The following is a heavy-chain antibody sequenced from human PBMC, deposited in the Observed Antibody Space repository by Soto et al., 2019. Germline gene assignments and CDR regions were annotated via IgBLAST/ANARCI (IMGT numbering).Heavy chain of an antibody. CDR3: AKDQGFGEYLFDS. J-gene: IGHJ4*02. D-gene: IGHD3-10*01. V-gene: IGHV3-30*18. CDR2: LSYDGHNE. Sequence: QVQLLESGGAVVQPGTSLRLSCAASGVAFSTYGVHWFRQAPGKGLEWVAILSYDGHNEYYTDSVKGLLTISRDTSRNTLYLQMDRLRADDTAIYYCAKDQGFGEYLFDSWGQGTLVTVSS. CDR1: GVAFSTYG.